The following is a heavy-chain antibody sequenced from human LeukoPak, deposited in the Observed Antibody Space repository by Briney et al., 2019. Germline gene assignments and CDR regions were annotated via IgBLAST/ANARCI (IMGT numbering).Heavy chain of an antibody. D-gene: IGHD3-10*01. V-gene: IGHV3-53*01. CDR3: ASTTMVRGALYWS. Sequence: PGGSLRLSCAASGFTVSPIYVSWVRQAPGKGLEWVSVIYIGAGSYYADSVRGRFTISRDSSKDTLYLQLNSLRAEDTAVYYCASTTMVRGALYWSWGQGTLVTVSS. CDR2: IYIGAGS. CDR1: GFTVSPIY. J-gene: IGHJ5*02.